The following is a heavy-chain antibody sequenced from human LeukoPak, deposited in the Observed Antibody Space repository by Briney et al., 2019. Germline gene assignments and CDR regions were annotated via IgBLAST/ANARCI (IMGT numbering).Heavy chain of an antibody. CDR2: LYYSGST. V-gene: IGHV4-39*01. Sequence: SETLSLTCTVSGGSISSSGYYWGWIRQPPGKGLEWIGSLYYSGSTHYKPSLKSRITMSVDTSKNQFSLKLSSVTAADTAVYYCARLGVSGSSSWCFDYWGQGTLVTVSS. J-gene: IGHJ4*02. D-gene: IGHD6-13*01. CDR3: ARLGVSGSSSWCFDY. CDR1: GGSISSSGYY.